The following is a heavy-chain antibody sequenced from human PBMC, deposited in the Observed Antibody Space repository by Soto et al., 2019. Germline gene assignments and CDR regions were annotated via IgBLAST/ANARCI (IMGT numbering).Heavy chain of an antibody. J-gene: IGHJ4*02. D-gene: IGHD3-10*01. V-gene: IGHV4-30-2*01. CDR3: ARVSTPDYYGSGSYYSSADS. CDR2: IYHSGST. CDR1: GGSISSGGYS. Sequence: SETLSLTCAVSGGSISSGGYSCNWIRQPPGKGLEWIGYIYHSGSTYYNPSLKSRVTISVDRSKNQFSLKLSSVTVADTAVYYCARVSTPDYYGSGSYYSSADSGGKEPLVTVSS.